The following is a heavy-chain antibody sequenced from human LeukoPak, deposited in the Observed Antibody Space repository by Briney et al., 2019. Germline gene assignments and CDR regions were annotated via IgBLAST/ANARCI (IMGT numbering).Heavy chain of an antibody. J-gene: IGHJ4*02. CDR2: IHYTGRT. V-gene: IGHV4-59*13. CDR1: RGSISTYY. Sequence: SETLSLTCTISRGSISTYYWSWIRQTPGTTLEWIGNIHYTGRTRYNPSLESRVTMSLDTPKNEFSLRLTSMTAADSAVYYCARGRPDPQNSDHWDHWGQGTLVTVSS. D-gene: IGHD1-26*01. CDR3: ARGRPDPQNSDHWDH.